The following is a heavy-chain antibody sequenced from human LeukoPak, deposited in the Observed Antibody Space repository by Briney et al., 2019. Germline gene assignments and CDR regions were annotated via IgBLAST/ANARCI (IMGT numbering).Heavy chain of an antibody. V-gene: IGHV3-30-3*01. D-gene: IGHD3-3*02. J-gene: IGHJ1*01. CDR2: ISSDGSNK. CDR1: GFTFSSYA. CDR3: AKGRFWRRKTDYHFLH. Sequence: GGSLRLSCAASGFTFSSYAMHWVRQAPGKGLEWVAVISSDGSNKYYPDSVRGRFTISRDNSKSTLFLQMNSLRGEDTAVYYCAKGRFWRRKTDYHFLHWGQGTLVTVSS.